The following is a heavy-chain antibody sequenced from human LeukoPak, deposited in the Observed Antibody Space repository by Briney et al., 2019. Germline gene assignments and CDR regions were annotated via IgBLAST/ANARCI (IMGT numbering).Heavy chain of an antibody. CDR2: INPNSGGT. CDR1: GYTFTGYY. Sequence: ASVKVSCKASGYTFTGYYMHWVRQAPGQGLEWMGWINPNSGGTNYAQKFQGRVTMTRDTSISTAYMELSRLRSDDTAVYYCARDPYVLRFLEWLPYGDDAFDIWGQGTMVTVSS. V-gene: IGHV1-2*02. J-gene: IGHJ3*02. CDR3: ARDPYVLRFLEWLPYGDDAFDI. D-gene: IGHD3-3*01.